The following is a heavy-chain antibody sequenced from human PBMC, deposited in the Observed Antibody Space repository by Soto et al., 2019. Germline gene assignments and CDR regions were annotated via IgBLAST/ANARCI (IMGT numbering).Heavy chain of an antibody. CDR3: ARDGKGPFDI. J-gene: IGHJ3*02. CDR1: GFTFSSSW. CDR2: IKYDGSER. D-gene: IGHD1-1*01. Sequence: EVQLVESGGGLGQPGGALRLSCAASGFTFSSSWMNWVRQAPGKGLEWVANIKYDGSERNYVDSVKGRFTISRDNAKSLLFLQMNRLRAEDTAVYYCARDGKGPFDIWGQGTMVTVSS. V-gene: IGHV3-7*01.